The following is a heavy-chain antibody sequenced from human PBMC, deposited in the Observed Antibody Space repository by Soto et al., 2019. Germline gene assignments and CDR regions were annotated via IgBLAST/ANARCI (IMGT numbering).Heavy chain of an antibody. CDR3: AKDLGGSYFY. CDR2: ISYDGSSK. V-gene: IGHV3-30*18. CDR1: GFTFSSYG. Sequence: QVQLVESGGGVVQPGRSLRLSCAASGFTFSSYGMHWVRQAPGKGLEWVAVISYDGSSKYYADSVKGRFTISRDNSKNTLYLQMNSLRAEDTAVYYCAKDLGGSYFYWGQGTLVTVSS. D-gene: IGHD1-26*01. J-gene: IGHJ4*02.